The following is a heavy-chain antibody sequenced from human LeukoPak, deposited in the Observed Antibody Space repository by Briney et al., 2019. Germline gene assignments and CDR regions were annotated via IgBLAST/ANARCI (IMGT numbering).Heavy chain of an antibody. CDR2: IRYDGSNK. Sequence: QAGGSLRLSCAASGFTFSSYGMHWVRQAPGKGLEWVAFIRYDGSNKYYADSVKGRFTISRDNSKNTLYLQMNSLRAEDTDVYYCASEPEHIVVVPAGFDYWGQGTLVTVSS. D-gene: IGHD2-2*01. CDR3: ASEPEHIVVVPAGFDY. CDR1: GFTFSSYG. J-gene: IGHJ4*02. V-gene: IGHV3-30*02.